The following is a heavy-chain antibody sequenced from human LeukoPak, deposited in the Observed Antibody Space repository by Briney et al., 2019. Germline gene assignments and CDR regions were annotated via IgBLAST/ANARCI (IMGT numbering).Heavy chain of an antibody. CDR3: ARVGSGSWPWAFDI. D-gene: IGHD3-10*01. CDR1: GFSFRDYG. J-gene: IGHJ3*02. V-gene: IGHV3-33*01. CDR2: IWNDGSKK. Sequence: GRSLRLSCAASGFSFRDYGMHWVRQAPGKGLEWVGVIWNDGSKKDYADFVKGRLTISRDNSKSTLYLQVNGLRAEDTAVYYCARVGSGSWPWAFDIWGQGTMVTVSP.